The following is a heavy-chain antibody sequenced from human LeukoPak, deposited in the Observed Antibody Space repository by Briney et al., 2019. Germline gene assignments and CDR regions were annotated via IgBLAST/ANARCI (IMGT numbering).Heavy chain of an antibody. Sequence: PSETLSLTCTVSGYSISSGYYWGWIRQPPGKGLEWIGSSYHSESTYYNPSLKSRVTISVDTSKNKFSLKLSSVTAADTAVYYCASPLDYSGYDYGAFDIWGQGTMVTVSS. CDR2: SYHSEST. CDR1: GYSISSGYY. CDR3: ASPLDYSGYDYGAFDI. D-gene: IGHD5-12*01. J-gene: IGHJ3*02. V-gene: IGHV4-38-2*02.